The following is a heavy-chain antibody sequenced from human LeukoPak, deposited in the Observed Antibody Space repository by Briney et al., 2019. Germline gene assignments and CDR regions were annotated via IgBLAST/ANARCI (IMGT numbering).Heavy chain of an antibody. D-gene: IGHD5-18*01. Sequence: GGSLRLSCAASGFTFDDYAMHWVRQAPGKGLEWVPLISGDGGSTYYADSVKGRFTISRDNSKNSLYLQMNSLRTEDTALYYCAKDMAGYSYGRIDYWGQGTLVTVSS. CDR3: AKDMAGYSYGRIDY. CDR1: GFTFDDYA. J-gene: IGHJ4*02. V-gene: IGHV3-43*02. CDR2: ISGDGGST.